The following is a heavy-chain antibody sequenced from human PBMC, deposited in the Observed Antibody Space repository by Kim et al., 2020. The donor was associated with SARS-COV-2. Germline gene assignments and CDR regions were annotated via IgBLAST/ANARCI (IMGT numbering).Heavy chain of an antibody. CDR1: GFTFSNYG. CDR3: ARGFTHDGYNVFDY. CDR2: IWYDGSIK. Sequence: GGSLRLSCAASGFTFSNYGMHWVRQAPGKGLEWVAVIWYDGSIKYYAESVKGRFTISRDNSENTLYLQMNSLRAEDTAVYYCARGFTHDGYNVFDYWGQGTLVTVSS. V-gene: IGHV3-33*01. D-gene: IGHD5-12*01. J-gene: IGHJ4*02.